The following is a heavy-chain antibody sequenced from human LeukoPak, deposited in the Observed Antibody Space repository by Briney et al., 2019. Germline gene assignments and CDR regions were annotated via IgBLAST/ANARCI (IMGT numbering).Heavy chain of an antibody. D-gene: IGHD3-3*01. CDR1: GGSISSYY. J-gene: IGHJ4*02. Sequence: SETLSLTCTVSGGSISSYYWSWIRQPPGKGLEWIGYIYYSGSTNYNPSLKSRVTISVDTSKNQFSLKLSSVTAADTAVYYCARALTIFGVVIMGYWGQGTLVTVSS. V-gene: IGHV4-59*01. CDR3: ARALTIFGVVIMGY. CDR2: IYYSGST.